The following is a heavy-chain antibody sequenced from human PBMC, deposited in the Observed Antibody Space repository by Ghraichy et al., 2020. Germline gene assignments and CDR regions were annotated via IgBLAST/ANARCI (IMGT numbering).Heavy chain of an antibody. CDR3: ARRVEISITLFGEVFLRPAWFDT. V-gene: IGHV3-7*03. D-gene: IGHD3-3*01. CDR1: GFTFSNYL. CDR2: IKQDGFEK. Sequence: GGSLRLSCKASGFTFSNYLMSWVRQAPGKGLEWVANIKQDGFEKDYVDSVKGRFSISRDNAKNSLYLQMNSLGAEDTAVYYCARRVEISITLFGEVFLRPAWFDTWGQGTLVTVSS. J-gene: IGHJ5*02.